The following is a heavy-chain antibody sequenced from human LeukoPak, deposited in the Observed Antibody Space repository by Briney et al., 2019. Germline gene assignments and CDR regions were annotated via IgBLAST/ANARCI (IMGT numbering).Heavy chain of an antibody. CDR2: IYTRGTT. V-gene: IGHV4-61*09. CDR1: GGSIRSGSYY. CDR3: ARVYTVMGATTVDHYHYYMDV. Sequence: SETLSLTCTVSGGSIRSGSYYWSWIRQPTGKGLEWIGHIYTRGTTNYNPSVKSRVTVSLDTSKNQISLKLSSVTAADTAIYYCARVYTVMGATTVDHYHYYMDVWGKGTTVTVSS. D-gene: IGHD5-18*01. J-gene: IGHJ6*03.